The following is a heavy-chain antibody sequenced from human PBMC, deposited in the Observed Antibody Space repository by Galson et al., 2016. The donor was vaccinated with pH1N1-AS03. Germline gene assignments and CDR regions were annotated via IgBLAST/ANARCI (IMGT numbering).Heavy chain of an antibody. CDR2: LGSGGDT. CDR3: TQGEGGGPDDD. D-gene: IGHD3-16*01. CDR1: AFPLRNYA. Sequence: SLRLSCAASAFPLRNYALRWVRQAPGKGLEWVSTLGSGGDTQYADSVKGRFTISRDKSKNTMYLQMNSLRAEDTAIYYCTQGEGGGPDDDWGQGTLVTVSS. V-gene: IGHV3-23*01. J-gene: IGHJ4*02.